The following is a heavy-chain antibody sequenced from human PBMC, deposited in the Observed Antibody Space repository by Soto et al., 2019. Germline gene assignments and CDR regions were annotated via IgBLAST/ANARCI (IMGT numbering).Heavy chain of an antibody. Sequence: ASVKFSCKAPGCTFTIHYMHCVRQPPLQGLDWMGLINPSAGSTSYAQSFQGRVTMTRDTSTSTVFMDLSSLRFEDTAIYYCATPSGYWGQGTLVTVSS. V-gene: IGHV1-46*01. CDR3: ATPSGY. J-gene: IGHJ4*02. CDR2: INPSAGST. D-gene: IGHD3-10*01. CDR1: GCTFTIHY.